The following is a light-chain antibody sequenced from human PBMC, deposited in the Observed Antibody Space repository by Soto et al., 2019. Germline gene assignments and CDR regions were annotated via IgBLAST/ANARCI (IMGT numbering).Light chain of an antibody. V-gene: IGKV3-20*01. Sequence: EIVLTQSPGTLSLSPGERATLSCRARESVSDYLAWYQQKPGQAPRVHIYGAIRRATGIPDRFSGSGSGTEFTLTISRLEPEDFAVYYCQQYGSSPWTFGQGTKVEL. J-gene: IGKJ1*01. CDR1: ESVSDY. CDR3: QQYGSSPWT. CDR2: GAI.